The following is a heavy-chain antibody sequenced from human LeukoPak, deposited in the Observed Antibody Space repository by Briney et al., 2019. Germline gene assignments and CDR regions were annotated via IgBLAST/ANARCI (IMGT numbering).Heavy chain of an antibody. D-gene: IGHD6-19*01. Sequence: GGSLRLSCVAPGFTFEDYTRHWVRQAPGKGLEWVSLISWDGGSTYYADSVKARFTISSDNSKNSLYLQMYSLRTDDTALYYCAKDISIAVAGLGIDYWGQGTLVTVSS. CDR2: ISWDGGST. J-gene: IGHJ4*02. V-gene: IGHV3-43*01. CDR3: AKDISIAVAGLGIDY. CDR1: GFTFEDYT.